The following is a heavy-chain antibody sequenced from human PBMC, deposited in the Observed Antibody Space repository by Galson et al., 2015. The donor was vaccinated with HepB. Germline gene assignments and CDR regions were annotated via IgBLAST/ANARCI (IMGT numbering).Heavy chain of an antibody. Sequence: SLRLSCAASGFTFSTYAMHWVRQAPGKGLEWVAVISHDGSNEYYLGSVKGRFTISRDNAKNSLYLQMNSLRAEDTAVYYCASERGRTTVTPKHFDYWGQGTLVTVSS. CDR1: GFTFSTYA. CDR2: ISHDGSNE. CDR3: ASERGRTTVTPKHFDY. V-gene: IGHV3-30-3*01. J-gene: IGHJ4*02. D-gene: IGHD4-17*01.